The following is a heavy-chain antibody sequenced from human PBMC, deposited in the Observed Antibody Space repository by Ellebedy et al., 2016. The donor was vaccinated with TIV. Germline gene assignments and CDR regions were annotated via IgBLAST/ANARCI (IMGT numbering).Heavy chain of an antibody. CDR3: ARLPSPRWFGELPNAFDI. D-gene: IGHD3-10*01. CDR1: GGSFSGYY. Sequence: SETLSLXXAVYGGSFSGYYWSWIRQPPGKGLEWIGEINHSGSTNYNPSLKSRVTISVDTSKNQFSLKLSSVTAADTAVYYCARLPSPRWFGELPNAFDIWGQGTMVTVSS. V-gene: IGHV4-34*01. J-gene: IGHJ3*02. CDR2: INHSGST.